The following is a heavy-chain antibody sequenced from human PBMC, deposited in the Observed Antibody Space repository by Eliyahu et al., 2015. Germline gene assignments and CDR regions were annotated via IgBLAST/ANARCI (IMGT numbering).Heavy chain of an antibody. CDR2: ISYDEINK. V-gene: IGHV3-30-3*01. J-gene: IGHJ4*02. CDR1: GFSFISXA. D-gene: IGHD5-24*01. Sequence: QVQLVESGGGVVQPGXSLRLSCAASGFSFISXAMHWVXQXPGKGLEWVAVISYDEINKYYADSVKGRFTISRDNSKNTLFLQMNSLRAEDTALYYCARGEMATELDYWGQGTLVTVSS. CDR3: ARGEMATELDY.